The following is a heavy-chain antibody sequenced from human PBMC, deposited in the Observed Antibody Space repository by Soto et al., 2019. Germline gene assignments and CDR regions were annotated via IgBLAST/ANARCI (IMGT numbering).Heavy chain of an antibody. CDR3: ARDSEVHYGMDV. J-gene: IGHJ6*01. CDR2: ISSSGTTI. Sequence: VQLVESGGGLVKPGGSLRLSCEASGFTFSDYYMSWIRQAPGKGLEWVSYISSSGTTIYYADSVKGRFTISRDNTKHSVHLQMNSLRAEDTAVYYCARDSEVHYGMDVWGQGTTVTVSS. D-gene: IGHD3-10*01. CDR1: GFTFSDYY. V-gene: IGHV3-11*01.